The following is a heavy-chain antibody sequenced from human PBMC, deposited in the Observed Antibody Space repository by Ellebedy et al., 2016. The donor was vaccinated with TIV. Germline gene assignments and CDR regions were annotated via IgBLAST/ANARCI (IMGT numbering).Heavy chain of an antibody. D-gene: IGHD6-13*01. V-gene: IGHV1-46*01. CDR2: INPSDGGT. J-gene: IGHJ4*02. Sequence: ASVKVSCKASGYTFTSYGISWVRQAPGQGLDWMGIINPSDGGTSYAEKFQGRVTMTSDTSTNTVYLEMSSLRSEDTAMYYCAREAAAGPLMYLDRWGRGTLVTVSS. CDR3: AREAAAGPLMYLDR. CDR1: GYTFTSYG.